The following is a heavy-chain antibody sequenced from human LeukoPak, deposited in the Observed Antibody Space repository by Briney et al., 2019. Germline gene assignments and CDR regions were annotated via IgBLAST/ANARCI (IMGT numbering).Heavy chain of an antibody. CDR3: AKRGVVPTIKTFDS. Sequence: PGGSLRLSCAASGFTFSSYAMSWVRQAPGKGLEWVSAISSSGGSTYNADSVKGRFTISRDNSKNTLYLQMNSLRAEDTAVYYCAKRGVVPTIKTFDSWGQGALVTVSS. CDR2: ISSSGGST. CDR1: GFTFSSYA. V-gene: IGHV3-23*01. J-gene: IGHJ4*02. D-gene: IGHD2-2*01.